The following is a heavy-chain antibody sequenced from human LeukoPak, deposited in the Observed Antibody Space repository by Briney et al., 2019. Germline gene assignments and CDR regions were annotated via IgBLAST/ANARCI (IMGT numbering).Heavy chain of an antibody. CDR2: IKQDGSEK. CDR1: GFTFSDAW. D-gene: IGHD3-16*01. Sequence: PGGSLRLSCTVSGFTFSDAWMTWVRQAPGKGLEWVANIKQDGSEKYYVDSVKGRFTISRDNAKKSLYLQMNSLRAEDTAVYFCARDMIILQSWGQGTLVTVPS. V-gene: IGHV3-7*04. CDR3: ARDMIILQS. J-gene: IGHJ5*02.